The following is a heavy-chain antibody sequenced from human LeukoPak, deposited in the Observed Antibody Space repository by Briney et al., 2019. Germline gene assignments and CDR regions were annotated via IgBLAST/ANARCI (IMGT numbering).Heavy chain of an antibody. J-gene: IGHJ6*02. CDR3: NTGFQSAWYIYNGMDV. CDR1: GFSFSTYS. Sequence: GGSLRLSCAASGFSFSTYSMNWVRQAPGKGLEWVSYIHKSGTITYYRDSVKGRFTISRDNAKNSLYLQMNSLKIEDTAVYYCNTGFQSAWYIYNGMDVWGRGTTVTVSS. V-gene: IGHV3-48*01. CDR2: IHKSGTIT. D-gene: IGHD6-19*01.